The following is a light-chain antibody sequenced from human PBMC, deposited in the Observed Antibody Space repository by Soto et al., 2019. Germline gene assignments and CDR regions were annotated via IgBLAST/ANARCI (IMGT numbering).Light chain of an antibody. CDR3: QHYNTYPWT. Sequence: DIQLTQSPSILSAPVGDRVTITCRASPSISSWLARYQQKPGKAPNLLIHKASHLESGVPSRFSGSGSGTEFTLTISSLQPGDFATYYCQHYNTYPWTFGQGTKVDIK. CDR1: PSISSW. V-gene: IGKV1-5*03. J-gene: IGKJ1*01. CDR2: KAS.